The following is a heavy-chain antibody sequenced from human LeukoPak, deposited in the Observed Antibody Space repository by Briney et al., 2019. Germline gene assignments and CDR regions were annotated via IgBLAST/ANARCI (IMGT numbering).Heavy chain of an antibody. J-gene: IGHJ1*01. Sequence: GGSLRLSCAASGFTFSSYWMSWVRQAPGKGLEWVANIKQDGSEKYYVDSVKGRFTISRDNAKNSLYLQMNSLRAEDTAVYYCASTIAVAGPEYFQHWGQGTLVTVSS. V-gene: IGHV3-7*03. CDR3: ASTIAVAGPEYFQH. CDR1: GFTFSSYW. D-gene: IGHD6-19*01. CDR2: IKQDGSEK.